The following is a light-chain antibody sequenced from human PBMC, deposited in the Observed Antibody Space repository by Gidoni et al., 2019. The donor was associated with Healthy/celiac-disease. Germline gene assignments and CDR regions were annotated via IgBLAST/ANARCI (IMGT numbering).Light chain of an antibody. CDR3: QVWDSSSDHHV. CDR1: NIGSKS. V-gene: IGLV3-21*04. Sequence: SYVLTQPPSGSVAPGKTARITCGGNNIGSKSVHWYQQKPGQAPVLVIYYDSDRPSGIPERFSGSNSGNTATLTISRVEAGDEADYYCQVWDSSSDHHVFGTGTKVTVL. J-gene: IGLJ1*01. CDR2: YDS.